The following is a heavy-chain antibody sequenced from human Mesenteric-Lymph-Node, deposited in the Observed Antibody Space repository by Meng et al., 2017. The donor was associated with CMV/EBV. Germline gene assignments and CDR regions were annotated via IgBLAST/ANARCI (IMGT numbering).Heavy chain of an antibody. CDR3: ARGGGDDELDY. D-gene: IGHD3-10*01. Sequence: ASVKVSCKASANTCTSCDINWVRQAPGQGLEWMGLISAYSGDRKYAQKFQGRVTLTPDTSTRTAYMEVRSLRSDDTAIYFCARGGGDDELDYWGQGTLVTVSS. J-gene: IGHJ4*02. CDR2: ISAYSGDR. CDR1: ANTCTSCD. V-gene: IGHV1-18*01.